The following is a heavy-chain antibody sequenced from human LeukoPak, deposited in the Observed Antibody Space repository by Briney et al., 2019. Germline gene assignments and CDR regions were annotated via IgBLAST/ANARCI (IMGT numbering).Heavy chain of an antibody. Sequence: ASVKVSCKASGYSFTSYYVHCVRQAPGQGLGWVGVINPKDGGTISAQKLQDRVALTSDTSTSTVYMEMNNLKSDDTAVYYCARGPLLGYDTNDSGFGIWGQGTLVTVSS. J-gene: IGHJ3*02. D-gene: IGHD2-8*01. CDR1: GYSFTSYY. V-gene: IGHV1-46*04. CDR2: INPKDGGT. CDR3: ARGPLLGYDTNDSGFGI.